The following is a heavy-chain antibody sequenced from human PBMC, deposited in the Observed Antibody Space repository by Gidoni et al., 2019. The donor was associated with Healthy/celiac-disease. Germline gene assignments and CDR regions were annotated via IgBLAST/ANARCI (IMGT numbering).Heavy chain of an antibody. V-gene: IGHV4-34*01. D-gene: IGHD2-15*01. J-gene: IGHJ4*02. CDR3: ARGPRIVVVVAATQLDY. CDR1: GGSFCGYY. Sequence: QVQLQQWGAGLLKPSEPLSLTCAVYGGSFCGYYWSWIRQPPGKGLEWIGEINHSGSTNYNPSLKSRVTISVDTSKNQFSLKLSSVTAADTAVYYCARGPRIVVVVAATQLDYWGQGTLVTVSS. CDR2: INHSGST.